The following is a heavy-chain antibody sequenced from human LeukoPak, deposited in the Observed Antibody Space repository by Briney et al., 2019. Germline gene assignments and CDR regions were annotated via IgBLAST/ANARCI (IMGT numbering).Heavy chain of an antibody. Sequence: GGSLRLSCAASGFTFSDYYMSWIRQAPGEGLEWVSYIETSGSTIYYAASVTCRFTISRANAKNSLSLQMNSLRAEDTAVYYCARGHYGLDVWGQGTTVTVSS. V-gene: IGHV3-11*01. CDR1: GFTFSDYY. J-gene: IGHJ6*02. CDR3: ARGHYGLDV. CDR2: IETSGSTI.